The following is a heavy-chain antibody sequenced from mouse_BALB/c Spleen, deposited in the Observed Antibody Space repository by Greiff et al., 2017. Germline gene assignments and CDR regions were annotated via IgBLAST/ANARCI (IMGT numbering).Heavy chain of an antibody. CDR2: ISNGGGST. Sequence: EVQVVESGGGLVQPGGSLKLSCAASGFTFSSYTMSWVRQTPEKRLEWVAYISNGGGSTYYPDTVKGRFTISRDNAKNTLYLQMSSLKSEDTAMYYCARGGYYARAMDYWGQGTSVTVSS. CDR1: GFTFSSYT. D-gene: IGHD2-3*01. J-gene: IGHJ4*01. CDR3: ARGGYYARAMDY. V-gene: IGHV5-12-2*01.